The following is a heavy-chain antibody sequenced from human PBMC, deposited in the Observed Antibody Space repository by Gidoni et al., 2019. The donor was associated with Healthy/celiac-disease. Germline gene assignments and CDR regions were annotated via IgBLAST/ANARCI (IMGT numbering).Heavy chain of an antibody. CDR3: ARVVAGYSSSWYGPTNWFDP. CDR2: IISSISYI. Sequence: EVQRAAPGGALVTPGGSLGLSCAASGFTLSSDSMNWVRQAPGKGLEWLASIISSISYIYYADSVKDRFTISRDNAKTSLYLQMNSLRAEDTAVYYCARVVAGYSSSWYGPTNWFDPWGQGTLVTVSS. V-gene: IGHV3-21*01. CDR1: GFTLSSDS. J-gene: IGHJ5*02. D-gene: IGHD6-13*01.